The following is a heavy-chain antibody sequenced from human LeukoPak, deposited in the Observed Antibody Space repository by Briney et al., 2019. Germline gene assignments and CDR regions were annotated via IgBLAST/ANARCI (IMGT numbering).Heavy chain of an antibody. CDR1: GYTFTSYA. Sequence: ASVKVSCKASGYTFTSYAMHWVRQAPGQRLEWMGWINAGNGNTKYSQKFQGRVTITRDTSASTAYMELSSLRSEDTAVYYCARAYYDSSGYYSDAFDIWGQGTMVTVSS. CDR3: ARAYYDSSGYYSDAFDI. D-gene: IGHD3-22*01. V-gene: IGHV1-3*01. CDR2: INAGNGNT. J-gene: IGHJ3*02.